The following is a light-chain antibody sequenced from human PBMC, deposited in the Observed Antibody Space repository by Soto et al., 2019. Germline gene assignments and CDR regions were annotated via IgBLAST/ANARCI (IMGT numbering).Light chain of an antibody. J-gene: IGKJ2*01. V-gene: IGKV3-20*01. Sequence: EIVLTQSPGTLSLSPGERATLSCRASQSVSSSYLAWYQQKPGQAPRLLIYGASSRATGIPDRFSGSGSGTDFTLTISRLEPEDFAVYYCRRCGSSHTFGQGTKLEIK. CDR2: GAS. CDR3: RRCGSSHT. CDR1: QSVSSSY.